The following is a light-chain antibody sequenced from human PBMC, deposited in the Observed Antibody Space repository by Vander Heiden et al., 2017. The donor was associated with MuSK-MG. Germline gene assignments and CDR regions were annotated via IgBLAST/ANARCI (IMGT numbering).Light chain of an antibody. J-gene: IGLJ2*01. V-gene: IGLV3-1*01. CDR2: QDS. CDR1: KLGDKY. Sequence: SYELTQPPSVPVSPGQTASITCSGDKLGDKYACWYQQKPGQSPVLVIYQDSKRPSGIPERFSGSNSGITATLTISGTQAMDEADYYCQAWDSSTVVFGGGTKLTVL. CDR3: QAWDSSTVV.